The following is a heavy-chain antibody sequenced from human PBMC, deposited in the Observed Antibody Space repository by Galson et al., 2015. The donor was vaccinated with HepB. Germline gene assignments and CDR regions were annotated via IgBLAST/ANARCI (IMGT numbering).Heavy chain of an antibody. D-gene: IGHD3-22*01. V-gene: IGHV1-69*13. Sequence: SVKVSCKASGGTFSSYAISWVRQAPGQGLEWMGGIIPIFGTANYAQKFQGRVTITADESTSTAYMELSSLRSEDTAVYYCAAAHYYDSSGYYPIYWYFDLWGRGTLVTVSS. CDR2: IIPIFGTA. CDR1: GGTFSSYA. J-gene: IGHJ2*01. CDR3: AAAHYYDSSGYYPIYWYFDL.